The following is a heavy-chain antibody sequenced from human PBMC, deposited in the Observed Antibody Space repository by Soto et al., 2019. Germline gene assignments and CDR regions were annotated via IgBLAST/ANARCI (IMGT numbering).Heavy chain of an antibody. CDR1: GYTFTSYA. Sequence: QVQLVQSGAEVKKPGASVKVSCKASGYTFTSYAMHWVRQAPGQRLEWMGWINAGNGNTKYSQKFQGRVTITRXXSXSXXYRELSSRRSEDTAVYYCASGGVIWFGELSHWCDPWGQGTLVTVSS. CDR3: ASGGVIWFGELSHWCDP. CDR2: INAGNGNT. J-gene: IGHJ5*02. V-gene: IGHV1-3*01. D-gene: IGHD3-10*01.